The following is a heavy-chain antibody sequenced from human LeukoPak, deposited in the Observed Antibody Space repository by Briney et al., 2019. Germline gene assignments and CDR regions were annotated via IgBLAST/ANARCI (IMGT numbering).Heavy chain of an antibody. V-gene: IGHV3-21*01. CDR3: TRVLQYSGPDAFEI. D-gene: IGHD4-11*01. CDR1: GFTWPGYS. J-gene: IGHJ3*02. CDR2: IGSSGRYI. Sequence: GGSLRLSCAASGFTWPGYSRNWVRQAPGKGLEWVASIGSSGRYIYQADSVRGRLTISADNAKNSLYLQTDSQRVGDTAIYYCTRVLQYSGPDAFEIWGQGTMVSVSS.